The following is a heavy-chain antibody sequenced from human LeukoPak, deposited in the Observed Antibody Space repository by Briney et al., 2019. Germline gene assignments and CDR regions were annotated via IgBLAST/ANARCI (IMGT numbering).Heavy chain of an antibody. V-gene: IGHV1-69*13. Sequence: GASVTVSCTASGGTFSSYAISWVRQAPGQGLEWMGGIIPIFGTANYAQKFQGRVTITADESTSTAYMELSSLRSEDTAVYYCARDYAFEQQLVPRRFDPWGQGTLVTVSS. CDR1: GGTFSSYA. D-gene: IGHD6-13*01. J-gene: IGHJ5*02. CDR2: IIPIFGTA. CDR3: ARDYAFEQQLVPRRFDP.